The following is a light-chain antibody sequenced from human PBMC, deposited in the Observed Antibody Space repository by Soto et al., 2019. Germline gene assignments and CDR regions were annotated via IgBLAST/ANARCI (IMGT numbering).Light chain of an antibody. CDR3: QQYGTSPWT. J-gene: IGKJ1*01. CDR1: QSVSSY. Sequence: EIVMTQSPATLSVSPGERATLSCRASQSVSSYLAWYQQKPGQAPRLLIYGARSRATGVPDRFSGSGSGTDFSLTISRLEPEDFAVYYCQQYGTSPWTFGQGTKVDIK. V-gene: IGKV3-20*01. CDR2: GAR.